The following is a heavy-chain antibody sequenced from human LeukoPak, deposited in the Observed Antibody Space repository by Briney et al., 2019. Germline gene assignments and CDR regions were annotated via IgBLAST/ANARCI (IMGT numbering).Heavy chain of an antibody. Sequence: ASVKVSCKASGYTFTSYGISWVRQAPGQGLEWMGWISAYNGNTNYAQKFQGRVTMTRDTSTSTVYMELSSLRSEDTAVYYCASTSFLGLEVITDAFDIWGQGTMVTVSS. CDR2: ISAYNGNT. CDR3: ASTSFLGLEVITDAFDI. D-gene: IGHD3-22*01. V-gene: IGHV1-18*01. CDR1: GYTFTSYG. J-gene: IGHJ3*02.